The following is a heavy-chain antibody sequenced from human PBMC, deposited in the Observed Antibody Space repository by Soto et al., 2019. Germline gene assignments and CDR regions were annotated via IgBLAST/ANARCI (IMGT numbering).Heavy chain of an antibody. CDR1: GFTFSSYA. J-gene: IGHJ4*02. V-gene: IGHV3-30-3*01. Sequence: QVQLVESGGGVVQPGRSLRLSCAASGFTFSSYAMHWVRQAPGKGLEWVAVISYDGSNKYYADSVKGRFTISRDNSKNPLYLQMNSLRAEDTAVYYCARGGFDLYYDSSGYAYWGQGTLVTVSS. CDR3: ARGGFDLYYDSSGYAY. CDR2: ISYDGSNK. D-gene: IGHD3-22*01.